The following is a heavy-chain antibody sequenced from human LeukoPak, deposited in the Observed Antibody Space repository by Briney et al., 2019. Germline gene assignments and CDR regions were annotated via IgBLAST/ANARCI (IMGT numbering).Heavy chain of an antibody. J-gene: IGHJ6*02. D-gene: IGHD3-10*01. CDR3: ARDLDGSGPYYGMDV. CDR1: GGSISSYY. V-gene: IGHV4-4*07. CDR2: IYTSGST. Sequence: SEILSLTCTVSGGSISSYYWSWVRQPAGKGLEWIGRIYTSGSTNYNPSLKSRVTMSVDTSKNQFSLKLSSVTAADTAVYYCARDLDGSGPYYGMDVWGQGTTVTVSS.